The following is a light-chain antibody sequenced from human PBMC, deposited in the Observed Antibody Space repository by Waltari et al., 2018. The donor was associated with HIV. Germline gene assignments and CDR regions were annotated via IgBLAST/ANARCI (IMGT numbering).Light chain of an antibody. V-gene: IGKV1-39*01. Sequence: DIQMTQSKSSLSASVGHRVTITCRASQSISTYLNWYQQRPGKVPKLLIHTSSTLQSGVPSRFSGDTSGTDFTLTISSLQPEDFATYFCQQSYSRPYTFGQGTKLDI. CDR3: QQSYSRPYT. CDR2: TSS. CDR1: QSISTY. J-gene: IGKJ2*01.